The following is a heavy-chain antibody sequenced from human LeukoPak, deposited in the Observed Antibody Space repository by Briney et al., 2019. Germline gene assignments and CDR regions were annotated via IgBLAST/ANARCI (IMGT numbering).Heavy chain of an antibody. Sequence: QSGGSLRLSCAASGFTFTSYSMNWVRQAPGKGLEWVSTISGGGGSTYYADSVKGRFTISRDNSKNTLHLQVNSLRAEDTAVYYCAKGGKWDVTPFDYWGQGTLVTVSS. CDR3: AKGGKWDVTPFDY. D-gene: IGHD1-26*01. CDR2: ISGGGGST. J-gene: IGHJ4*02. CDR1: GFTFTSYS. V-gene: IGHV3-23*01.